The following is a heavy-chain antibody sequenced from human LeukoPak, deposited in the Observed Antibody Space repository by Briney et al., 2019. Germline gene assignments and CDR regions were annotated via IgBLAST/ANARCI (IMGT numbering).Heavy chain of an antibody. CDR2: IYSGGST. J-gene: IGHJ3*02. CDR1: GFTVSSNY. CDR3: ARDYYDSSGYYWGAFDI. V-gene: IGHV3-53*01. D-gene: IGHD3-22*01. Sequence: PGGSLRLSCAASGFTVSSNYMSWVRQDPGKGLEWVSVIYSGGSTYYADSVKGRFTISRDNSKNTLYLQMNSLRAEDTAVCYCARDYYDSSGYYWGAFDIWGQGTMVTVSS.